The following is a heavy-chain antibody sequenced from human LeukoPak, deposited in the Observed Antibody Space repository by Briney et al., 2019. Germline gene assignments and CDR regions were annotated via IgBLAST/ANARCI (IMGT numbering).Heavy chain of an antibody. D-gene: IGHD4-17*01. CDR2: INSNGGST. Sequence: GGSLRLSYVASGYTFSNYAMHWVRQTPGKGLEYVSGINSNGGSTQYASSVKGRFTISRDNSKDTLYLQMGSLRSEDMAVYYCARAPTVTAESAFGYWGQGTLVTVSS. J-gene: IGHJ4*02. CDR3: ARAPTVTAESAFGY. CDR1: GYTFSNYA. V-gene: IGHV3-64*01.